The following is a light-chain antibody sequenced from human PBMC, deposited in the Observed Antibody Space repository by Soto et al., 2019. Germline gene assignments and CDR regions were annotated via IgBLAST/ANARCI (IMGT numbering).Light chain of an antibody. CDR3: SSHAGTDDLVL. Sequence: QSVLTQPASVSGTPGQSITISCSGTSSDIGSYNLVSWYQLHPGKAPKLLIFEVRRLPSGVSSRFSGSKSGNTASLTISGLQAEDEAEYYCSSHAGTDDLVLFGGGTKLTVL. CDR1: SSDIGSYNL. CDR2: EVR. V-gene: IGLV2-23*02. J-gene: IGLJ3*02.